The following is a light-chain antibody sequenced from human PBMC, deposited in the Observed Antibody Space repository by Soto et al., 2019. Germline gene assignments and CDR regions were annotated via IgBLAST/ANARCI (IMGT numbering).Light chain of an antibody. Sequence: DIQMTQSPSSLSASIGDRVTITCRASQNSNNNLNWYQQIPWKAPKLLIHGGYSLQSGVPSRFSGSGSGTDFTLTVSSLQPEDFATYYCQQSYNTLWTFGQGNKVEIK. CDR2: GGY. CDR3: QQSYNTLWT. V-gene: IGKV1-39*01. CDR1: QNSNNN. J-gene: IGKJ1*01.